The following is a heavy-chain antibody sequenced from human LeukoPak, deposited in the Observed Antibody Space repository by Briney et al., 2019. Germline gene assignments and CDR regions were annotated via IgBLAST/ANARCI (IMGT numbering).Heavy chain of an antibody. CDR3: ARVEGAAFDY. D-gene: IGHD1-26*01. CDR1: GFTFSSCW. V-gene: IGHV3-7*01. Sequence: GGSLRLSCAASGFTFSSCWMSWVRQAPGKGLEWVANIKQDGSEKYYVDSVKGRFTISRDNAKNSLYLQMNSLRAEDTAVYHCARVEGAAFDYWGQGIVITVSS. J-gene: IGHJ4*02. CDR2: IKQDGSEK.